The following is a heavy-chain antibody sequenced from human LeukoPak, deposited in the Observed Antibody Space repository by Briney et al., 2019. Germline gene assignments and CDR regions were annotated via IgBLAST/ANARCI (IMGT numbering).Heavy chain of an antibody. CDR3: ARAQSGSYLGNWFDP. V-gene: IGHV1-2*02. Sequence: GASVKVSCKTSGYTFTAYYMHWVRQAPGQGLEWMGWINPNSGGSNYAQKFQGRVTMTSDTSINTAYMELSRLISDDTAVYYCARAQSGSYLGNWFDPWGQGTLVTVSS. CDR2: INPNSGGS. J-gene: IGHJ5*02. D-gene: IGHD1-26*01. CDR1: GYTFTAYY.